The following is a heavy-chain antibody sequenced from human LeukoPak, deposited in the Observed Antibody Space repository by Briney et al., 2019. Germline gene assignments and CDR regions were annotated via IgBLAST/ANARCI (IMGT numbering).Heavy chain of an antibody. Sequence: GGSLSLSCGASGFTFSNYAMSWGRQAPGKGLEWVSTFSGSGDSTYYADSLKGRFTISRDNSKNTLFLQMNSLRAEDTAVYYCARHRGLLNSDTEYFQLWGKGTLVTVSS. CDR2: FSGSGDST. J-gene: IGHJ1*01. V-gene: IGHV3-23*01. CDR3: ARHRGLLNSDTEYFQL. CDR1: GFTFSNYA. D-gene: IGHD3-22*01.